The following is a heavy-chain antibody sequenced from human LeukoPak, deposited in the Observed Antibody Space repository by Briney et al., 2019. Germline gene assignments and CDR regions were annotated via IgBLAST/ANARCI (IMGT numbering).Heavy chain of an antibody. J-gene: IGHJ3*02. V-gene: IGHV4-38-2*02. Sequence: PSETLSLTCTVSGYSISSGYYWGWIRQPPGKGLEWIGSIYHSGSTYYNPSLKSRVTMSVDTSKNQFSLKLSSVTAADTAVYFCAREGAFYCSPTSCYPTIDAYDIWGQGTVVSVSS. CDR1: GYSISSGYY. CDR3: AREGAFYCSPTSCYPTIDAYDI. D-gene: IGHD2-2*01. CDR2: IYHSGST.